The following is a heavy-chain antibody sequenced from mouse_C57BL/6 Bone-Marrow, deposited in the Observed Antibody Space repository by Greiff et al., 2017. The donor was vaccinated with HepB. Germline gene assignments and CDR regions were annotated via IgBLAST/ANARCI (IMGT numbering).Heavy chain of an antibody. D-gene: IGHD2-3*01. CDR1: GYNFLNYW. CDR2: INPTTTST. Sequence: VQLQQSGAELAKPGASVKMSCRASGYNFLNYWIHWIKQRPGQGLEWIGYINPTTTSTKYNQKFQDKATWTADKSSSTAYIQLISLTSEDSAVYYCARRGGDGPAWFAHWGQGTLVTVSA. J-gene: IGHJ3*01. V-gene: IGHV1-7*01. CDR3: ARRGGDGPAWFAH.